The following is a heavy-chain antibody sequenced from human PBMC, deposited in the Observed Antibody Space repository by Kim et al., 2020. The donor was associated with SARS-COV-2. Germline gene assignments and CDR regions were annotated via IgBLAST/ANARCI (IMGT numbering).Heavy chain of an antibody. D-gene: IGHD3-10*01. CDR3: ASVLWAGSYTLYYYMDV. Sequence: SVKVSCKASGGTFSSYAISWVRQAPGQGLEWMGGIIPIFGTANYAQKFQGRVTITADESTSTAYMELSSLRSEDTAVYYCASVLWAGSYTLYYYMDVWGKGTTVTVSS. CDR2: IIPIFGTA. V-gene: IGHV1-69*13. CDR1: GGTFSSYA. J-gene: IGHJ6*03.